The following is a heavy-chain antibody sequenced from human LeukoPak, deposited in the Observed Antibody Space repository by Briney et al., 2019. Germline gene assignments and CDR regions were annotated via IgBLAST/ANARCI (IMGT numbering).Heavy chain of an antibody. CDR1: GYSFTSYW. V-gene: IGHV5-51*01. CDR2: IYPGDSDT. Sequence: GESLKISCKGSGYSFTSYWIGWVRQMPGKGLEWMGIIYPGDSDTRYSPSFQGQVTISADKSISTAYLQWSSLKASDTAMYYCARLSGYCSGGSCYFNRFDPWGQGTLVTVSS. J-gene: IGHJ5*02. CDR3: ARLSGYCSGGSCYFNRFDP. D-gene: IGHD2-15*01.